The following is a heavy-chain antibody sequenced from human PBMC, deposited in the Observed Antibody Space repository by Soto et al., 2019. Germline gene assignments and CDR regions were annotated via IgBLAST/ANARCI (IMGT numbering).Heavy chain of an antibody. CDR2: ISYDGNTK. J-gene: IGHJ4*02. V-gene: IGHV3-30-3*01. D-gene: IGHD5-12*01. CDR3: AKETSAYEIDY. Sequence: QVQLVESGGGVVQPGRSLRLSCAASGFIFSGYAMHWVCQAPGKGLEWVAVISYDGNTKYYADSVKGRFTVSRDNSKNTLYVQMNNFSAEDTAMYYCAKETSAYEIDYWGQGTLVNVSS. CDR1: GFIFSGYA.